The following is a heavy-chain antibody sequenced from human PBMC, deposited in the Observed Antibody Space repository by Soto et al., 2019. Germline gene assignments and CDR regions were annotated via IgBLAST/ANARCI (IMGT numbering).Heavy chain of an antibody. J-gene: IGHJ4*02. CDR1: GGSISSYY. V-gene: IGHV4-59*08. CDR3: ARHTAAITPLFDY. Sequence: QVQLQESGPGLVKPSETLSLTCTVSGGSISSYYWSWIRQPPGKGLEWIGYIYYSGSTNYNPSLKSRVTISVDTSKNQFSLKLSSVTAADTAVYYCARHTAAITPLFDYWGQGTLVTVSS. CDR2: IYYSGST. D-gene: IGHD4-17*01.